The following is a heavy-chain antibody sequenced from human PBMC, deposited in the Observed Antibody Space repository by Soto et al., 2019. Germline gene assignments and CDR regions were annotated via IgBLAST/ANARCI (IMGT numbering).Heavy chain of an antibody. J-gene: IGHJ4*02. D-gene: IGHD5-12*01. Sequence: PGESPKISCKTSGYTLTTYWIGWVRQMPGKGLEWMGVIYPGDSDTRYSPSFQGQVTISVDKSISTSYLQWSRLKSSDTAIYYCARMAYNSYNFDYWGQRTMVTVSS. CDR1: GYTLTTYW. V-gene: IGHV5-51*01. CDR2: IYPGDSDT. CDR3: ARMAYNSYNFDY.